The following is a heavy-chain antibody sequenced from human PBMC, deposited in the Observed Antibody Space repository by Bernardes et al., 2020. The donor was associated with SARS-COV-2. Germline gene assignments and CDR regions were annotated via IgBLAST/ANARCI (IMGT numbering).Heavy chain of an antibody. CDR1: GFTVSSNY. J-gene: IGHJ4*02. CDR3: ARGEAIFGEN. Sequence: GGSLRLSCAASGFTVSSNYMSWVRQAPGKGLEWVSLIFSDASTYYADSVKGRFIISRDKSKNTLYLQMNSLRVEDTAFYYCARGEAIFGENWGQGTLVTVSS. CDR2: IFSDAST. V-gene: IGHV3-53*01. D-gene: IGHD3-3*01.